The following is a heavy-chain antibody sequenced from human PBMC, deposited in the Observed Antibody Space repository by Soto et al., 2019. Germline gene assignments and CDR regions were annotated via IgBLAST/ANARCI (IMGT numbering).Heavy chain of an antibody. Sequence: QVQVVQSGAEVKKPGSSVKVSCKTSGGTFRNYAISWVRQAPGQGLEWVGGIIPLFAKTNFAQKFQDRVTITADKSTGTVYMELSSLRSEDTAVYECARGLPYYYNSSGSPFDYWGQGTLVTVSS. CDR3: ARGLPYYYNSSGSPFDY. D-gene: IGHD3-22*01. CDR1: GGTFRNYA. J-gene: IGHJ4*02. V-gene: IGHV1-69*06. CDR2: IIPLFAKT.